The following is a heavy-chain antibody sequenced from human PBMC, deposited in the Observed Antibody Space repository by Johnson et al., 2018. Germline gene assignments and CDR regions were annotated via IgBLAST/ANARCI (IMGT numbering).Heavy chain of an antibody. V-gene: IGHV3-74*01. CDR1: GFNFNIYW. D-gene: IGHD3-16*01. J-gene: IGHJ6*02. CDR2: IYSDESNT. CDR3: AAGGGLDF. Sequence: VQLQESGGDLVQPGGSLRLSCAASGFNFNIYWMHWVRQAPGKGLEWVSRIYSDESNTNYADSVKGRFTISREKAKNTVYLQMNSLRDEDTAVYHCAAGGGLDFWGQGTTVTVSS.